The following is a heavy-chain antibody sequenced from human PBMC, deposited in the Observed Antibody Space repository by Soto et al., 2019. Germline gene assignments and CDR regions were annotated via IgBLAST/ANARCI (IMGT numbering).Heavy chain of an antibody. CDR3: ARPAMVRGASKNYYYYYMDV. Sequence: SEILSLTCTVSGGSISSGDYYWSWIRQPPGKGLEWIGYIYYSGSTNYNPSLKSRVTISVDTSKNQFSLKLSSVTAADTAVYYCARPAMVRGASKNYYYYYMDVWGKGTTVTVSS. CDR1: GGSISSGDYY. CDR2: IYYSGST. J-gene: IGHJ6*03. D-gene: IGHD3-10*01. V-gene: IGHV4-30-4*01.